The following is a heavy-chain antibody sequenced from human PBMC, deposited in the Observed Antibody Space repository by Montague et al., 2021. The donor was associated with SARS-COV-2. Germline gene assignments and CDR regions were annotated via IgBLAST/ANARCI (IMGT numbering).Heavy chain of an antibody. J-gene: IGHJ5*02. Sequence: SETLSLTCSVSGGSISSYYWSWIRQSPGKGLEWIGYIFHSGITDYNPSLKSRVTISADMSKNQFSLQLNSVTVADSAVYYCARTEYNWNDWFDPWGQGTLVTVSS. V-gene: IGHV4-59*13. CDR1: GGSISSYY. D-gene: IGHD1-20*01. CDR3: ARTEYNWNDWFDP. CDR2: IFHSGIT.